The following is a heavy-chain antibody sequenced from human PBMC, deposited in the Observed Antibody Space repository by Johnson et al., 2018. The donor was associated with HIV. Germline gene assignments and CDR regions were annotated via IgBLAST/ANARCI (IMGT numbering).Heavy chain of an antibody. Sequence: VQLVESGEGVVRPGGSLRLSCAASGFTFDDYGMSWVRQAPGKGLEWVSGINWNGGSTGYADSLQGRFTISRDNAKNSLYLQMNSVMAEDTGLYYCARRGFGWELPGGSFDIWGQGTMVTVAA. CDR1: GFTFDDYG. J-gene: IGHJ3*02. CDR3: ARRGFGWELPGGSFDI. CDR2: INWNGGST. V-gene: IGHV3-20*04. D-gene: IGHD1-26*01.